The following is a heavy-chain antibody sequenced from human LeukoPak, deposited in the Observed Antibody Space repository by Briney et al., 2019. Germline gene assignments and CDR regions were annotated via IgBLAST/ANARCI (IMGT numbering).Heavy chain of an antibody. CDR2: INAGNGNT. V-gene: IGHV1-3*01. J-gene: IGHJ5*02. CDR3: ARAPPVYDTSYNWFDP. D-gene: IGHD3-22*01. CDR1: GYTFTNYA. Sequence: ASVKVSCKASGYTFTNYAIHWMRQAPGQRLEWMGWINAGNGNTKYSQNFQGRVTITRDTFASTAYMELSSLISEDTAVYYCARAPPVYDTSYNWFDPWGQGTLVTVSS.